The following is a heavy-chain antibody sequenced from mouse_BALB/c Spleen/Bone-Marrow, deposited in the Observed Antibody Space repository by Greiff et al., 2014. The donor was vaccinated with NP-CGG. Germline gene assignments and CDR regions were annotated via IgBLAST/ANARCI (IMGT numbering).Heavy chain of an antibody. CDR2: INPYNDGT. D-gene: IGHD2-14*01. V-gene: IGHV1-14*01. CDR3: ASPYYRYDGFAY. J-gene: IGHJ3*01. CDR1: GYTFTSYA. Sequence: VQLQQSGPELVKPGASVEMSRKASGYTFTSYAMHWVKQKPGQGLEWIGYINPYNDGTKYNEKFKGKATLTSDKSSSTAYMELSSLTSADSAVYYCASPYYRYDGFAYWGRGTLVTVSA.